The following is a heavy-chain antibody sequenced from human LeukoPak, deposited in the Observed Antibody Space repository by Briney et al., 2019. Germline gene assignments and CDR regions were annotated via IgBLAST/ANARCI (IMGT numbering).Heavy chain of an antibody. CDR3: AKDMWVDTTRVFDF. J-gene: IGHJ4*02. CDR2: ISGRGITT. Sequence: GGSLRLSCSASGFTLSNYAMNWVRQAPGKGLEWVSAISGRGITTYCADSVKGRFTTSMDSSKNTVYLQMNSLRAEDTAVYFCAKDMWVDTTRVFDFWGQGTLVTVSS. D-gene: IGHD2-2*01. CDR1: GFTLSNYA. V-gene: IGHV3-23*01.